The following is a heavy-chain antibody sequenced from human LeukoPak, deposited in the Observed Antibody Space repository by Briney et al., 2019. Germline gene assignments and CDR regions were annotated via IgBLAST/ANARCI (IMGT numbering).Heavy chain of an antibody. CDR1: GFLVSSKY. Sequence: GGSLRLSCAASGFLVSSKYMSWVRQAPGKGLEWVSVIYSGGSTYYADSVKGRFTISRDNSKNTVYLQMNSLRAEDTAVYYCVRVDDYGDYPYYFDSWGQGTLVTVSS. J-gene: IGHJ4*02. CDR3: VRVDDYGDYPYYFDS. V-gene: IGHV3-66*01. CDR2: IYSGGST. D-gene: IGHD4-17*01.